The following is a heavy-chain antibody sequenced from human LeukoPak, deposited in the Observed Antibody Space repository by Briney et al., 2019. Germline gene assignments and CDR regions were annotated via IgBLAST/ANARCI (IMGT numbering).Heavy chain of an antibody. CDR1: GFTFSSYA. CDR2: ISYDGSNK. CDR3: ARDQMAGYFDY. D-gene: IGHD5-24*01. J-gene: IGHJ4*02. V-gene: IGHV3-30-3*01. Sequence: GGSLRLSCAPSGFTFSSYAMHWVRQAPGKGLEWVAVISYDGSNKYYADSVKGRFTISRDNSKNTLYLQMNSLRAEDTAVYYCARDQMAGYFDYWGQGTLVTVSS.